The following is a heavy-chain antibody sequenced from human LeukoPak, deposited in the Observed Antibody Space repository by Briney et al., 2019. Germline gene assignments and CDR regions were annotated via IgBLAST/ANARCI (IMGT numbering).Heavy chain of an antibody. CDR2: INTDTGNP. Sequence: ASVKVSCKASGYTFTSYAMNWVRQAPGQGLEWMGWINTDTGNPTYAQGLTGRFVFSLDTSVSTAYLQISSLKAEDTAVYYCAREPLGIAAAAFDPWGQGTLVTVSS. V-gene: IGHV7-4-1*02. D-gene: IGHD6-13*01. J-gene: IGHJ5*02. CDR1: GYTFTSYA. CDR3: AREPLGIAAAAFDP.